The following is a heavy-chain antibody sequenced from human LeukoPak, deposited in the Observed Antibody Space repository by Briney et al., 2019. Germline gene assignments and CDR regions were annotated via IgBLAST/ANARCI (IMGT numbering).Heavy chain of an antibody. D-gene: IGHD3-10*01. Sequence: GRSLRLSCAASGFTVSSNYMSWVRQAPGKGLEWVSVTYSGGSTYYADSVKGRFTISRDNSKNTLYLQMNSLRAEDTAVYYCASGEFLFQNYWGQGTLVTVSS. J-gene: IGHJ4*02. CDR3: ASGEFLFQNY. CDR2: TYSGGST. V-gene: IGHV3-53*01. CDR1: GFTVSSNY.